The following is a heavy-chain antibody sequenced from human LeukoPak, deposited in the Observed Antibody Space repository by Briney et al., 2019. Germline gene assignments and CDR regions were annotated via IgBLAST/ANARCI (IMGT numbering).Heavy chain of an antibody. J-gene: IGHJ4*02. Sequence: SETLSLTCTVSGGSISSSTYYWGWIRQPPGKGLEWIGFIFYSGTTNYNPSLKSRVTISVDTSKNQFSLKLSSVTAADTAVYYCARGGWNKLDYWGQGTLVTVSS. CDR3: ARGGWNKLDY. CDR2: IFYSGTT. D-gene: IGHD2-15*01. V-gene: IGHV4-61*05. CDR1: GGSISSSTYY.